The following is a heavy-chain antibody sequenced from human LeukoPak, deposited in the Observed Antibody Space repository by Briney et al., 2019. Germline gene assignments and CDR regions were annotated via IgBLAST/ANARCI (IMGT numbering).Heavy chain of an antibody. CDR1: GFTFSSCA. CDR3: AKKVGLVSAPLYYFDV. V-gene: IGHV3-23*01. J-gene: IGHJ4*02. CDR2: ISGPAGSW. Sequence: PVGSLRLSCAASGFTFSSCAMSWVRQAPGKGLEWVSAISGPAGSWDYADSVKGRFTISRDNSKNTLFLQMNSLGAEDTAIYYCAKKVGLVSAPLYYFDVWGQGTLVTVSS. D-gene: IGHD5/OR15-5a*01.